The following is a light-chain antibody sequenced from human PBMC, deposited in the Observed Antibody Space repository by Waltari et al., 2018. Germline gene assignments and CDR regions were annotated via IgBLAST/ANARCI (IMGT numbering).Light chain of an antibody. V-gene: IGKV3-20*01. CDR2: GAS. CDR1: QSVRRS. CDR3: QHYLKLPVT. J-gene: IGKJ1*01. Sequence: EIVLTQSPGTLSLSLGERATVSCSASQSVRRSLAWYQPKPCHAPRPLIYGASTRATGIPDRFSGIGSGTDFSLTISRLEPYDFSVYYCQHYLKLPVTFGQGTTVEI.